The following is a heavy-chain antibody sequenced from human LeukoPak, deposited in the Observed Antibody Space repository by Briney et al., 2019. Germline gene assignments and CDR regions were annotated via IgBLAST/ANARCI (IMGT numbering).Heavy chain of an antibody. CDR2: INPNSGGT. V-gene: IGHV1-2*02. CDR1: GYTFTGYY. J-gene: IGHJ3*02. Sequence: ASVKVSCKASGYTFTGYYMHWVRQAPGQGLEWMGWINPNSGGTNYAQKFQGRVTMTRDTSISTAYMELSRLRSDDTAVYYCASFGDYQLRHDAFDIWGQGTMVTVSS. CDR3: ASFGDYQLRHDAFDI. D-gene: IGHD4-17*01.